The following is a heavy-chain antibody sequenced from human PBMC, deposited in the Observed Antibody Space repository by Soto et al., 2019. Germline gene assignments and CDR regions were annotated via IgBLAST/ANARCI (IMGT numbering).Heavy chain of an antibody. CDR2: IYPGDSDT. Sequence: PGESLKISCEGSGYSFTTYWIGWVRQMPGKGLEWVGLIYPGDSDTRYSPSFQGQVTISADKSISTAYLQWSSLKASDTAMYYCARRGDSSGYFDYWGQGMLVTVSS. V-gene: IGHV5-51*01. CDR1: GYSFTTYW. J-gene: IGHJ4*02. D-gene: IGHD3-22*01. CDR3: ARRGDSSGYFDY.